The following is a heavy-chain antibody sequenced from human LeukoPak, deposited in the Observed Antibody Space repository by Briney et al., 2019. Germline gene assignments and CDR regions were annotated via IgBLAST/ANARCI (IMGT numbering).Heavy chain of an antibody. J-gene: IGHJ4*02. CDR2: ISSSSSYI. V-gene: IGHV3-21*04. Sequence: PGRSLRLSCAASGFTFSSYSMNWVRQAPGKGLEWVASISSSSSYIYYADSVKGRFTISRDNSKNTLYLEMNSLRAEDTAVYYCANLGDIVVVPAAIGFDYSGQGTLVTVSS. CDR1: GFTFSSYS. D-gene: IGHD2-2*01. CDR3: ANLGDIVVVPAAIGFDY.